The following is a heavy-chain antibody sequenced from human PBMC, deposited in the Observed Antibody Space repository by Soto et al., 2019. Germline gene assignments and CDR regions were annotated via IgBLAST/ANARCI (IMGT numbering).Heavy chain of an antibody. Sequence: GASVEGCCEACGGKLNGYSVAWGREEQGQGRGWMGAVDPSGGSTNYAQKFQGRITMTRDTSTSTVYMDLSSLTSEDTAVYYCAREENCSDGICYSEYFQRWGQGTLVTVSS. D-gene: IGHD2-15*01. V-gene: IGHV1-46*02. J-gene: IGHJ1*01. CDR3: AREENCSDGICYSEYFQR. CDR1: GGKLNGYS. CDR2: VDPSGGST.